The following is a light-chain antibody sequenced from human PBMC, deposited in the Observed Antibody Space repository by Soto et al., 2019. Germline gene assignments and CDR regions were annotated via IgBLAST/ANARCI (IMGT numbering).Light chain of an antibody. CDR2: AAS. CDR1: QSISSN. J-gene: IGKJ1*01. V-gene: IGKV3-15*01. Sequence: EIVMTQSPATLSVSPGETATLSCRASQSISSNLVWYQQKPGQAPRLLIYAASTRATGIPARFSGSGSGTEFTLTISSLQSEDFAVYYCQQYNNWPPWTFGQGTKVDIK. CDR3: QQYNNWPPWT.